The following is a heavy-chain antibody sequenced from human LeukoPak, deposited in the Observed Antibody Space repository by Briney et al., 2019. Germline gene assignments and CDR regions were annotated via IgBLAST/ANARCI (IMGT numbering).Heavy chain of an antibody. V-gene: IGHV3-74*03. D-gene: IGHD3-9*01. CDR3: ARDLDWILFDY. Sequence: GGSLRLSCAAPGFTFSTYWMHWVRQAPGKGLVWVARIRPEGTTTAYADSVKGRFTISRDNAKNTLFLQMNSLSAEDTAVYYCARDLDWILFDYWGQGTLVTVSS. CDR1: GFTFSTYW. J-gene: IGHJ4*02. CDR2: IRPEGTTT.